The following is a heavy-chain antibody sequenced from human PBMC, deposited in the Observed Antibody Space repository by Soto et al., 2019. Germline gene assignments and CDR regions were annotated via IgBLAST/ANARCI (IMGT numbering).Heavy chain of an antibody. Sequence: SVQGSCKSSGYTFTRYDINWGREATGQGLEWMGWMNPNSGNTGYAQKFQGRVTMTRNTSISTAYMELSSLRSEDTAVYYCAGPSSWSPYYYYGMDVWGQGTTVTVSS. V-gene: IGHV1-8*01. D-gene: IGHD6-13*01. CDR2: MNPNSGNT. CDR1: GYTFTRYD. CDR3: AGPSSWSPYYYYGMDV. J-gene: IGHJ6*02.